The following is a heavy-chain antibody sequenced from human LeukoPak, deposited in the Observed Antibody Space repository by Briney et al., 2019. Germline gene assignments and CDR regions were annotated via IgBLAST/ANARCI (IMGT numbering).Heavy chain of an antibody. Sequence: SETLSLTCAVSGGSISGTIWSSWVRPPPPQGMDWSGEISLSGLTNYNPSLRSRLNMSLDESKNQVPLNLTSVAAADTAVYYCSREGGPVSPFGFWGQGTLVSVHS. CDR2: ISLSGLT. V-gene: IGHV4-4*02. J-gene: IGHJ4*02. CDR1: GGSISGTIW. D-gene: IGHD1-26*01. CDR3: SREGGPVSPFGF.